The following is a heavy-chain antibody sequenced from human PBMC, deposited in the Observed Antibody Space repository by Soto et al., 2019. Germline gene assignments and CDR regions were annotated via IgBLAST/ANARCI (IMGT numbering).Heavy chain of an antibody. J-gene: IGHJ4*02. CDR1: GFTFSGYA. CDR3: AKDPYDPGNYFDY. V-gene: IGHV3-23*01. CDR2: ISTSGGST. Sequence: GGSLRLSCAASGFTFSGYAMNWVRQAPGKGLEWVSGISTSGGSTYYADYVKGRFTISRDNSKNTLYLQMNSLRAEDTAVYYCAKDPYDPGNYFDYCGPGTLVTVSS. D-gene: IGHD3-3*01.